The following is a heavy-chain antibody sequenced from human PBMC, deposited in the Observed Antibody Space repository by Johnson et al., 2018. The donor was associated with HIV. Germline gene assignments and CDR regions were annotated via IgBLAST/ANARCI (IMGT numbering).Heavy chain of an antibody. D-gene: IGHD6-13*01. CDR3: AKDYSSSWPYDALDI. J-gene: IGHJ3*02. Sequence: QVQLVESGGGVVQPGRSLRLSCAASGFTFNSYGMHLVRQAPGEGLEWVAVISHDESNKYYADSVKGRFTISRDNSKNTLFLQMNSLRAEDTALYYCAKDYSSSWPYDALDIWGQGTMVTVSS. CDR2: ISHDESNK. V-gene: IGHV3-30*18. CDR1: GFTFNSYG.